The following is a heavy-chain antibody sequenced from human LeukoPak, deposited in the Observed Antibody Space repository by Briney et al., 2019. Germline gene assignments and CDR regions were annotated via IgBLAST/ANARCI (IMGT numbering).Heavy chain of an antibody. J-gene: IGHJ4*02. CDR2: MNPNSGNT. Sequence: ASVKVSCKASGYTFTSYDINWVRQATGQGLEWMGWMNPNSGNTGYAQKFQGRVTMTTDTSTSTAYMELRSLRSDDTAVYYCARDLWNSYGSGPKFDYWGQGTLVTVSS. D-gene: IGHD5-18*01. CDR3: ARDLWNSYGSGPKFDY. CDR1: GYTFTSYD. V-gene: IGHV1-8*01.